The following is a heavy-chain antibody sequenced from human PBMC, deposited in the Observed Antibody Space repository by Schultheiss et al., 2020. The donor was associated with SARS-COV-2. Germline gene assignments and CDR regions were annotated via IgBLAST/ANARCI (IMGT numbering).Heavy chain of an antibody. Sequence: TLSLTCTVSGGSISSGSYYWSWIRQPPGKALEWLALIYWDDDKYYSPSLKSRLTITKDTSKNQVVLTMTNMDPVDTATYYCAHRLGIVGGWFDPWGQGTLVTVSS. D-gene: IGHD1-26*01. V-gene: IGHV2-5*08. J-gene: IGHJ5*02. CDR3: AHRLGIVGGWFDP. CDR1: GGSISSGSYY. CDR2: IYWDDDK.